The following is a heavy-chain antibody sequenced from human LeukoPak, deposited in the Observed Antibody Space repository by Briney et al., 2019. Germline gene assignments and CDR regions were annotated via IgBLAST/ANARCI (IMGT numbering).Heavy chain of an antibody. CDR2: ISSDESKK. Sequence: GESLRLSCAASGFTFSSYGGHWVRQAPGKGLEWVAVISSDESKKFYADFVKGRFTISRDNSKNTLYLEMNSLRPEDMAVYYCAKDSTGGAGGGYYFDGWGQGTLVTVSS. V-gene: IGHV3-30*18. CDR3: AKDSTGGAGGGYYFDG. D-gene: IGHD1-26*01. CDR1: GFTFSSYG. J-gene: IGHJ4*02.